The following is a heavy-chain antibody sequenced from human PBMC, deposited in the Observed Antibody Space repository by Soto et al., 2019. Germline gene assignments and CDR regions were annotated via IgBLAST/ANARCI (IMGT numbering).Heavy chain of an antibody. CDR1: GFTFSSYS. Sequence: PGGSLRLSCAASGFTFSSYSMNWVRQAPGKGLEWVSYISSSSSTIYYADSVKGRFTISRDNAKNSLYLQMNSLRDEDTAVYYCARGGGRPGYSSGWYHLRYYGMDVWGQGTTVTVSS. D-gene: IGHD6-19*01. V-gene: IGHV3-48*02. CDR2: ISSSSSTI. CDR3: ARGGGRPGYSSGWYHLRYYGMDV. J-gene: IGHJ6*02.